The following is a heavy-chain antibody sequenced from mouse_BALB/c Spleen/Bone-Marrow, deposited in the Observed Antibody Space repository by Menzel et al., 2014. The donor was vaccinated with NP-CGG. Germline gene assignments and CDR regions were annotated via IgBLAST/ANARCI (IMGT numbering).Heavy chain of an antibody. D-gene: IGHD1-1*01. CDR1: GFTFTDYY. Sequence: EVKGVESGGGLVQPGGSLRLSCATSGFTFTDYYMSWVRQPPGKALEWLGFIRNKANGYTTEYSASVKGRFTISRDNSQSILYHQMNALRAEDSAAYYCARYGYYYGSSWFTYWGQGTLVTVSS. CDR2: IRNKANGYTT. CDR3: ARYGYYYGSSWFTY. V-gene: IGHV7-3*02. J-gene: IGHJ3*01.